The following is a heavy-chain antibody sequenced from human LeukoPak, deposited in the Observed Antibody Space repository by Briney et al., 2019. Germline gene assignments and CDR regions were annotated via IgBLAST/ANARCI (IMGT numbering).Heavy chain of an antibody. CDR1: GGTFSSYA. J-gene: IGHJ6*03. CDR2: IIPIFGTA. V-gene: IGHV1-69*13. CDR3: ARDKGGSGSYYYYYYYMDV. Sequence: ASVKVSCKASGGTFSSYAISWVRQAPGQGLEWMGGIIPIFGTANYAQKFQGRVTITADESTSTAYMELSSLRSEDTAVYYCARDKGGSGSYYYYYYYMDVWGKGTTVTVSS. D-gene: IGHD1-26*01.